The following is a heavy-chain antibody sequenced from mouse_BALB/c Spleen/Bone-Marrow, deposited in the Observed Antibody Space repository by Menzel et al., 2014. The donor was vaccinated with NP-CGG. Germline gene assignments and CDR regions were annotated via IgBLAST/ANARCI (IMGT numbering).Heavy chain of an antibody. CDR2: IDPANGNT. Sequence: EVQLQQSGAELVKPGASVKLSCSASGFNIKDTYMHWVKQRPEQGLEWIGRIDPANGNTKYDPKFQDKATITADTSSNIVDLQLSSLTFEDTAVYYCARQEFAIYWYFDVWGAGTTVTVSS. J-gene: IGHJ1*01. CDR3: ARQEFAIYWYFDV. V-gene: IGHV14-3*02. D-gene: IGHD1-3*01. CDR1: GFNIKDTY.